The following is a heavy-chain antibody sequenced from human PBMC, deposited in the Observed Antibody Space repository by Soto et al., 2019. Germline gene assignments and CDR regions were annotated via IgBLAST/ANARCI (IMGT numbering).Heavy chain of an antibody. CDR2: IYYSGST. CDR1: GGSISSGGYY. CDR3: ARDLRLQYYDSSGYYQALHGWFDP. V-gene: IGHV4-31*03. Sequence: QVQLQESGPGLVKPSQTLSLTCTVSGGSISSGGYYWSWIRQHPGKGLEWIGYIYYSGSTYYNPSLKSRVTISVDTSKNQFSLKLSSVTAADTAVYYCARDLRLQYYDSSGYYQALHGWFDPWGQGTLVAVSS. J-gene: IGHJ5*02. D-gene: IGHD3-22*01.